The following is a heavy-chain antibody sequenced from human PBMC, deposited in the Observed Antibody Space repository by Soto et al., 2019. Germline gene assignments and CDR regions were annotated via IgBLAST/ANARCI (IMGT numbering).Heavy chain of an antibody. J-gene: IGHJ4*02. Sequence: QVQLVQSGAEEKKPGASVKVSCKASGYTFSSYAMHWVRQAPGQRLEWMGWINAGNGNTKYSQKFQGRVTITRDTSASTAYMELSSLRSEDTAVYYCARGVAPYYFDYWGQGTLVTVSS. CDR3: ARGVAPYYFDY. V-gene: IGHV1-3*05. CDR1: GYTFSSYA. CDR2: INAGNGNT. D-gene: IGHD2-15*01.